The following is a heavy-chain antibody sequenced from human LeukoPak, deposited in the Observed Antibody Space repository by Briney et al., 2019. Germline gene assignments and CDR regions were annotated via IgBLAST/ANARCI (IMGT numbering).Heavy chain of an antibody. CDR3: VRGAAAGDY. V-gene: IGHV3-21*01. J-gene: IGHJ4*02. CDR1: GFTFSSYG. Sequence: PGGSLRLSCAASGFTFSSYGMHWVRQAPGKGLEWVSSISSSSYIYYADSVKGRFTISRDNAKNSPYLQMNSLRAEDTAVYYCVRGAAAGDYWGQGTLVTVSS. CDR2: ISSSSYI. D-gene: IGHD6-13*01.